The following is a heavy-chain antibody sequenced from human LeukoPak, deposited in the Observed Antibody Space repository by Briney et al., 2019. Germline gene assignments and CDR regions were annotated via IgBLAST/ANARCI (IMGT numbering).Heavy chain of an antibody. CDR3: ARLVVERFWFDP. J-gene: IGHJ5*02. CDR2: IYYSGST. Sequence: PSETLSLTCTVSGGSISSYYWSWIRQPPGKGLEWIGYIYYSGSTNYNPSLKSRVTISVDTSKNQFSLKLSSVTAADTAVYYCARLVVERFWFDPWGQGTLVTVSS. D-gene: IGHD3-3*01. V-gene: IGHV4-59*01. CDR1: GGSISSYY.